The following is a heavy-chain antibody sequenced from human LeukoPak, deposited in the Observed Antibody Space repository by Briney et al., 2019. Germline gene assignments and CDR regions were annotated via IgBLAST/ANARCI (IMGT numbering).Heavy chain of an antibody. D-gene: IGHD6-13*01. CDR2: INHSGST. CDR3: ARGKGSSRAPWFDP. CDR1: GGSFSGYY. J-gene: IGHJ5*02. Sequence: SETLSLTCAAYGGSFSGYYWSWIRQPPGKGLEWIGEINHSGSTNYNPSLKSRVTISVDTSKNQFSLKLSSVTAADTAVYYCARGKGSSRAPWFDPWGQGTLVTVSS. V-gene: IGHV4-34*01.